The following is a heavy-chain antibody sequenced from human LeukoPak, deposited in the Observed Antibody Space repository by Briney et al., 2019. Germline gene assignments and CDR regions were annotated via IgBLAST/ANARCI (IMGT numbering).Heavy chain of an antibody. CDR2: IKQDGSEK. V-gene: IGHV3-7*01. J-gene: IGHJ2*01. CDR1: AFTFSSYW. Sequence: GGSLKLSCTVSAFTFSSYWMAWVRQAPGKGLEWVANIKQDGSEKYYVASVKGRYTISRDNAKNSLYLQMNSLRAEDTAVYYCARQYWYFDLWGRGTLVTVSS. CDR3: ARQYWYFDL.